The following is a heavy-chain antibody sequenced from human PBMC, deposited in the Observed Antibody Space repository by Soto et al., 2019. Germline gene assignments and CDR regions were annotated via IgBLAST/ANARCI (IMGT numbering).Heavy chain of an antibody. CDR1: GGSISSSNW. CDR3: ARDWRRSNWFDP. CDR2: IYHSGST. Sequence: LRETLSLTCAVSGGSISSSNWWSWVRQPPGKGLEWIGEIYHSGSTNYNPSLKSRVTISVDKSKNQFSLKLSSVTAADTAVYYCARDWRRSNWFDPWGQGTLVTVSS. J-gene: IGHJ5*02. V-gene: IGHV4-4*02.